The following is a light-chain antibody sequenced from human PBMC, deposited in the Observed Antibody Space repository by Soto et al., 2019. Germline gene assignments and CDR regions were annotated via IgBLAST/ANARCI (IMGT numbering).Light chain of an antibody. V-gene: IGKV1-39*01. CDR1: QTIGTY. CDR3: QQSYNTPLT. J-gene: IGKJ5*01. CDR2: DAS. Sequence: IEVTQSPSSLAASLGDRFTITCRASQTIGTYVNWYRQKSGAAPELLIYDASTLQSGVPSRFRGGASGTDFTLTISSLQLDDFATYYCQQSYNTPLTFGQGTRLEI.